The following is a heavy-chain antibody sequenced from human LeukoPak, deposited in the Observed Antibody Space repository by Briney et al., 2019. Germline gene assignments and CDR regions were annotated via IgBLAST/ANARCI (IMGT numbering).Heavy chain of an antibody. D-gene: IGHD3-10*01. CDR3: AKDSAFYYIDV. CDR1: GFTFSTCT. CDR2: ISSSSGYI. J-gene: IGHJ6*03. Sequence: GGSLRLSCAASGFTFSTCTMNWVRQAPGKGLEWVSSISSSSGYIYYADSLKGRFTISRDNAKNSVYLQMNSLKGDDTAVYYCAKDSAFYYIDVWGKGTTVIISS. V-gene: IGHV3-21*01.